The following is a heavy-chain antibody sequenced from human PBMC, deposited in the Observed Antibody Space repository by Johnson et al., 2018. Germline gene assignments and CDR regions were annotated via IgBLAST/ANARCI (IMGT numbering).Heavy chain of an antibody. Sequence: QVQLVESGGGVVQPGRSLRLSCAASGFTFSSYGMHWVRQAPGKGLEWVAVISYDGSNKYYADSVKGRFTIPRDNSKNTLYLQMNSLRAEDTAGYYCAKDPGSSSWYWAEYFQHWGQGTLVTVSS. J-gene: IGHJ1*01. CDR2: ISYDGSNK. V-gene: IGHV3-30*18. D-gene: IGHD6-13*01. CDR3: AKDPGSSSWYWAEYFQH. CDR1: GFTFSSYG.